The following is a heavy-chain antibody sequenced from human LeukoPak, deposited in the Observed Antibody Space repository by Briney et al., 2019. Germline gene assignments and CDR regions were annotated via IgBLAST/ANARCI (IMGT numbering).Heavy chain of an antibody. V-gene: IGHV1-2*02. CDR1: GYTFTSYG. J-gene: IGHJ4*02. CDR3: ARSSHGQQLDY. D-gene: IGHD6-13*01. Sequence: ASVKVSCKASGYTFTSYGISWVRQAPGQGLEWMGWINPNSGGTNYAQKFQGRVTMTRDTSISTAYMELSRLRSDDTAVYYCARSSHGQQLDYWGQGTLVTVSS. CDR2: INPNSGGT.